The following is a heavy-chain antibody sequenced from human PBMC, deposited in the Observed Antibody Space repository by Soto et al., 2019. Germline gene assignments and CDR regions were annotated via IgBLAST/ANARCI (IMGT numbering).Heavy chain of an antibody. CDR3: ARIAASGRGWDV. V-gene: IGHV3-7*01. CDR2: IKQDGSEE. J-gene: IGHJ6*02. CDR1: GFTFRSYW. D-gene: IGHD6-13*01. Sequence: EVQLVESGGGLVQPGGSLRLSCVDSGFTFRSYWMRWGRQAPVQGLEWVGNIKQDGSEENYVDSVKGRFTISRDNAKNSMYLQMNSLRVEDTAVYYCARIAASGRGWDVWGQGTTVVVSS.